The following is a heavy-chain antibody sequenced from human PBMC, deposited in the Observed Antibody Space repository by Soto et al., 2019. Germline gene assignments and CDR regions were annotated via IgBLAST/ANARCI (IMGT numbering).Heavy chain of an antibody. J-gene: IGHJ4*02. CDR1: GGTFSSYS. CDR3: ARDGGRHSGGIDY. CDR2: IIPIFGTA. V-gene: IGHV1-69*01. D-gene: IGHD1-26*01. Sequence: QVQLVQSGAEVKKPGSSVKVSCKASGGTFSSYSINWVRQAPGQRLEWMGEIIPIFGTANYAQKVQGRVTITADESTSTAYMELSSLRSEDTAVYYCARDGGRHSGGIDYWGQGTLVTVSS.